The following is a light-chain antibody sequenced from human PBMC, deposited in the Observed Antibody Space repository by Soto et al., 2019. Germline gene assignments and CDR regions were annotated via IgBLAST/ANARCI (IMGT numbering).Light chain of an antibody. J-gene: IGKJ5*01. CDR3: QQRSSWPLSIT. CDR1: QSVSTY. Sequence: EIVLTQSPATLSLSPGERATLSCRASQSVSTYLAWYQQRPGQAPRLLIYDASHRATGIPARFSGSGSGTDFTLTISSLEPEDFAVHYCQQRSSWPLSITFGQWTRLEIK. CDR2: DAS. V-gene: IGKV3-11*01.